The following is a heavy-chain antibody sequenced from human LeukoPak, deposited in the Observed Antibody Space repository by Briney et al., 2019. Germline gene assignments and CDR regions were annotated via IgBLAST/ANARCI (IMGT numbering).Heavy chain of an antibody. Sequence: KPSETLSLTCTVSVGAISSYYWSCIRQPPGKGLEWIGYIYYSGGTKYNPSLMSRVTISVDRAQNKFSLSLKSVTAADTAVYYCAKDGLYDSSGYYMDSWGQGTLVIASS. D-gene: IGHD3-22*01. CDR1: VGAISSYY. CDR3: AKDGLYDSSGYYMDS. V-gene: IGHV4-59*13. J-gene: IGHJ4*02. CDR2: IYYSGGT.